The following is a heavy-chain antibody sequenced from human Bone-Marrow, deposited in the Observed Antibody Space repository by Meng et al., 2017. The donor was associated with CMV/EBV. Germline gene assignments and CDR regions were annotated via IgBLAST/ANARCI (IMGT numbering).Heavy chain of an antibody. CDR3: ARDSPTRGMDV. Sequence: GECRKISCAASGFTFSDYYMSWIRQAPGKGLEWVSYISSSGRTIYYADSVKGRFTISRDNAKNSLYLQMNSLRAEDTAVYYCARDSPTRGMDVWGQGTTVTVSS. CDR2: ISSSGRTI. CDR1: GFTFSDYY. J-gene: IGHJ6*02. V-gene: IGHV3-11*01.